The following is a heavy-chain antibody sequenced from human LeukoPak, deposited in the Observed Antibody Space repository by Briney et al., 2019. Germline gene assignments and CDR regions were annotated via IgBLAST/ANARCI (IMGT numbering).Heavy chain of an antibody. CDR2: INTNTGNP. Sequence: ASVKVSCKASGYTFTSYAMNWVRQAPGQGLEWMGWINTNTGNPTYAQGFTGRFVFSLDTSVSTAYLQISSLKAEDTAVYYCARDGYSSGYYYYMDVWGKGTTVTVSS. D-gene: IGHD6-19*01. CDR1: GYTFTSYA. J-gene: IGHJ6*03. V-gene: IGHV7-4-1*02. CDR3: ARDGYSSGYYYYMDV.